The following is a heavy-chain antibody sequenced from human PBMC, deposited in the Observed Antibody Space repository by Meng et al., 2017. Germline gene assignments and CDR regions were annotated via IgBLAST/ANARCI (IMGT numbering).Heavy chain of an antibody. CDR3: ASAGDDAFDI. J-gene: IGHJ3*02. CDR1: GFTFSSYA. CDR2: IYSGGST. D-gene: IGHD2-21*01. V-gene: IGHV3-53*04. Sequence: GESLKISCAASGFTFSSYAMSWVRQAPGKGLEWVSVIYSGGSTYYADSVKGRFTISRHNSKNTLYLQMNSLRAEDTAVYYCASAGDDAFDIWGQGTMVTVSS.